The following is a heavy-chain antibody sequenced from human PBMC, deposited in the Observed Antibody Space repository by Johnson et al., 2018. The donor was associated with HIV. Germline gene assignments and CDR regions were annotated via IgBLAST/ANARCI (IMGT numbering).Heavy chain of an antibody. CDR1: GFTFSSYD. J-gene: IGHJ3*02. CDR2: IGTAGDT. CDR3: ARDPSAGEQLDDAFDI. V-gene: IGHV3-13*01. Sequence: VQLVESGGGLVQPGGSLRLSCAASGFTFSSYDMHWVRQATGNGLEWVSAIGTAGDTYYPGPVQGRFPIPRDNSKNTLYLQMNSLRSEDTAVYYCARDPSAGEQLDDAFDIWGQGTMVTVSS. D-gene: IGHD6-6*01.